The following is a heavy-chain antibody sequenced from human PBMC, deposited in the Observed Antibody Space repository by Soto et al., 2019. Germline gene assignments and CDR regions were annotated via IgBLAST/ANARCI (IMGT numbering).Heavy chain of an antibody. CDR1: GGTFSSYA. D-gene: IGHD2-15*01. Sequence: QVQLVQSGAEVKKPGSSVKVSCKASGGTFSSYAISWVRQAPGQGLEWMGGVIPIFGTANYAQKFQGRVTITADESTSTAYMELRSLRSEDTAVYYCARRYCSGGSCYSGHNYYYYYYGMDVWGQGTTVTVSS. CDR2: VIPIFGTA. CDR3: ARRYCSGGSCYSGHNYYYYYYGMDV. J-gene: IGHJ6*02. V-gene: IGHV1-69*01.